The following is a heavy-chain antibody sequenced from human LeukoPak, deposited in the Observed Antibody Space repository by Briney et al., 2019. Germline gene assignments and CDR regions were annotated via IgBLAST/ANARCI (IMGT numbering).Heavy chain of an antibody. D-gene: IGHD3-10*01. Sequence: PSETLSLTCTVSGGSISSHFWSWVRQPPGKGLEWIGSIYYTGSTNYNPSLKSRITMSVDTSKNQFSLKLNSVTAADTALYYCARSYNSGSYYPYYFDHWGQGTLVTVSS. CDR2: IYYTGST. CDR1: GGSISSHF. V-gene: IGHV4-59*11. J-gene: IGHJ4*02. CDR3: ARSYNSGSYYPYYFDH.